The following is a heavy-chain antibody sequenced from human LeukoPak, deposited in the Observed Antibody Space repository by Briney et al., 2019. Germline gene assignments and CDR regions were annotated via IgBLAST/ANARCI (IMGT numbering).Heavy chain of an antibody. Sequence: SETLSLTCAVYGGSFSGYYWSWIRQPPGKGLEWIGEINHSGSTNYNPSLKSRVTISVDTSKNQFSLKLSSVTAADTAVYYCARGGKLWLTDYWGQGTLVTVSS. J-gene: IGHJ4*02. CDR2: INHSGST. D-gene: IGHD5-18*01. V-gene: IGHV4-34*01. CDR1: GGSFSGYY. CDR3: ARGGKLWLTDY.